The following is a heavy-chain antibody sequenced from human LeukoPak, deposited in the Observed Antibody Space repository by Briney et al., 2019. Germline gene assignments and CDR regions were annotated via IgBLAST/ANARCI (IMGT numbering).Heavy chain of an antibody. Sequence: ASVKVSCKASGYTFINYYMHWVRQAPGQGLEWMGIINPSGGGTTNAQRFQGRLTMTRDTSTSTVYMELSSLRSEDTAVYYCARESTSTSCYDPWGQGTLVTVSS. J-gene: IGHJ5*02. CDR2: INPSGGGT. D-gene: IGHD2-2*01. V-gene: IGHV1-46*01. CDR1: GYTFINYY. CDR3: ARESTSTSCYDP.